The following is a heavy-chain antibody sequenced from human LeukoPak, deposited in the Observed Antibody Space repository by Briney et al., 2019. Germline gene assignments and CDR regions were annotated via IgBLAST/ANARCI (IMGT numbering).Heavy chain of an antibody. Sequence: GGSLRLSCAASGFTFSSYSMNWVRQAPGKGLEWVSSIVSSSTYTYYADSLKGRFTISRDNAKNSLYLQMNSLTAEDTAVYYCASSTLTAYYFDYWGQGTLVTVSS. CDR3: ASSTLTAYYFDY. D-gene: IGHD3-9*01. CDR1: GFTFSSYS. V-gene: IGHV3-21*01. J-gene: IGHJ4*02. CDR2: IVSSSTYT.